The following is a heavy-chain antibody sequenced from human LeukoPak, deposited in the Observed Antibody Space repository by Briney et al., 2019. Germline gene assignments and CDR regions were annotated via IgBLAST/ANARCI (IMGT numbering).Heavy chain of an antibody. D-gene: IGHD6-19*01. V-gene: IGHV4-59*01. Sequence: SETLSLTCTVSGGSISNYYWSWIRQPPGKGLEWIGYIYYSGSTKYNPSLKSRVTISVDTSKNQFSLKLSSVTAADTAVYYWARDQWLGRLEGYGMDVWGQGTTVTVSS. CDR1: GGSISNYY. CDR3: ARDQWLGRLEGYGMDV. J-gene: IGHJ6*02. CDR2: IYYSGST.